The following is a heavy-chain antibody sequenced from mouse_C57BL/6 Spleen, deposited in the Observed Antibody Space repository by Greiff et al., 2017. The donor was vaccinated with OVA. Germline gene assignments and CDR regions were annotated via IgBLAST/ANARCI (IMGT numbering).Heavy chain of an antibody. CDR1: GYSITSDY. CDR2: ISYSGST. J-gene: IGHJ1*03. CDR3: ARSSYDGTGYWYFDV. V-gene: IGHV3-8*01. Sequence: EVKVVESGPGLAKPSQTLSLTCSVTGYSITSDYWNWIRKFPGNKLEYMGYISYSGSTYYNPSLKSRISITRDTSKNQYYLQLNSVTTEDTATYYCARSSYDGTGYWYFDVWGTGTTVTVSS. D-gene: IGHD2-3*01.